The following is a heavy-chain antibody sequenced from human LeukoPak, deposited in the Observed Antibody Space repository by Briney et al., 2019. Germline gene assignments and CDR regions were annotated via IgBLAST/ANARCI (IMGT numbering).Heavy chain of an antibody. CDR1: GGSFSGYY. Sequence: SETQSLTCAVYGGSFSGYYWSWIRQPPGKGLEWIGEINHSGSTNYNPSLKSRVTISVDTSKNQFSLKLSSVTAADTAVYYCARGRLRYFDWLSNPPVYFDYWGQGTLVTVSS. J-gene: IGHJ4*02. D-gene: IGHD3-9*01. CDR2: INHSGST. CDR3: ARGRLRYFDWLSNPPVYFDY. V-gene: IGHV4-34*01.